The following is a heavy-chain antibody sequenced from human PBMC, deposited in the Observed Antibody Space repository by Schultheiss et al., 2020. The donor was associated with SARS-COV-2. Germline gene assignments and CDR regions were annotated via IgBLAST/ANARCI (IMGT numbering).Heavy chain of an antibody. Sequence: GSLRLSCAVSGGSVNSNNWWSWVRQPPGTGLEWIGEIYHSGSTNYNPSLKSRVTISVDTFKNQFSLRLSSVTAADTAVYYCSRRWGGATTRFDPWGQGTLVTVSS. J-gene: IGHJ5*02. V-gene: IGHV4-4*02. CDR2: IYHSGST. CDR1: GGSVNSNNW. D-gene: IGHD1-26*01. CDR3: SRRWGGATTRFDP.